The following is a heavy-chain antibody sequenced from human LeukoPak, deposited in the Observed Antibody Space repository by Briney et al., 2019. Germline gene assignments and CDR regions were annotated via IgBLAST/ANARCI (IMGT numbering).Heavy chain of an antibody. D-gene: IGHD5-18*01. J-gene: IGHJ4*02. CDR2: IYHSGST. V-gene: IGHV4-38-2*01. CDR1: DYSISSAYY. CDR3: AGNVDTAMVTFDS. Sequence: PSETLSLTCAVSDYSISSAYYWGWIRQPPGKGLEWIGSIYHSGSTYYNPSLKSRVTISVDTSKNQFSLKVTSVTAADTAGYYCAGNVDTAMVTFDSWGQGTLVTVSS.